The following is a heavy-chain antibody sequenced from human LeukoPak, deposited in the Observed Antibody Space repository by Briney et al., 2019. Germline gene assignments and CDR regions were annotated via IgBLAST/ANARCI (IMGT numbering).Heavy chain of an antibody. D-gene: IGHD3-16*02. CDR3: AREEVITFGGVIVLD. CDR1: GGTFSSYA. J-gene: IGHJ4*02. V-gene: IGHV1-69*06. Sequence: ASVKVSCKASGGTFSSYAISWVRQAPGQGLEWMGGIIPIFGTANYAQKFQGRVTITADKSTSTAYMELSSLRSEDTAVYYCAREEVITFGGVIVLDWGQGTLVTVSS. CDR2: IIPIFGTA.